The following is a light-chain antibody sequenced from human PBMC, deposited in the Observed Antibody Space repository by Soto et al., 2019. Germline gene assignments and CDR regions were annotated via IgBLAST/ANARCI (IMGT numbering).Light chain of an antibody. J-gene: IGLJ2*01. CDR2: LNSDGSH. Sequence: QPVLTQSPSASASLGASVKLTCTLSSGHSNYAIAWHQQQSEKGPRYLMKLNSDGSHSKGDGIPDRFSGSSSGAERYLTTSSLPSEDEADYYCQTWGSGIVVFGGGTKLTVL. CDR1: SGHSNYA. V-gene: IGLV4-69*02. CDR3: QTWGSGIVV.